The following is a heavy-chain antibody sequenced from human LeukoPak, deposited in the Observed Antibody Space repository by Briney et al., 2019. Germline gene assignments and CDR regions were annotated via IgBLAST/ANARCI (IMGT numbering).Heavy chain of an antibody. J-gene: IGHJ4*02. CDR3: ARALGGYGHFDY. V-gene: IGHV3-74*01. CDR1: GFTFSIYW. D-gene: IGHD5-12*01. CDR2: INGDGSDT. Sequence: PGGSLRLSCAASGFTFSIYWMHWVRHAPGKGLVCVSRINGDGSDTNYADSVRGRFTISRDNAKNTLSLQMNSLRAEDTAVYYCARALGGYGHFDYWGQGTLVTVSS.